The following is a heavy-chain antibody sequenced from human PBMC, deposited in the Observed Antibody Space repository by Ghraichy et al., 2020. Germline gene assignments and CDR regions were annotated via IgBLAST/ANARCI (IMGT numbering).Heavy chain of an antibody. CDR1: GYSISSGYY. Sequence: SQTLSLTCTVSGYSISSGYYWGWIRQPPGKGLEWIGSIYHSGSTYYNPSLKSRVTISVDTSRDEFSLMLSSVTAADTAVYYCARCIRWNDVGGGDWFDSWGQGTLVTVSS. D-gene: IGHD1-1*01. J-gene: IGHJ5*01. CDR3: ARCIRWNDVGGGDWFDS. CDR2: IYHSGST. V-gene: IGHV4-38-2*02.